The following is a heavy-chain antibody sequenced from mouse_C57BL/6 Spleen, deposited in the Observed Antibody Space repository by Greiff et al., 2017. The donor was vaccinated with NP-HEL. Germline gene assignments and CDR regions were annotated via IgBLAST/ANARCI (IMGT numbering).Heavy chain of an antibody. V-gene: IGHV1-81*01. Sequence: QVQLQQSGAELARPGASVKLSCKASGYTFTSYGISWVKQRTGQGFEWIGEIYPRSGNTYYNEKFKGKATLTADKSSSTAYMELRSLTSEDSAVYFCAPATVVASDYFDYWGQGTTLTVSS. D-gene: IGHD1-1*01. CDR1: GYTFTSYG. J-gene: IGHJ2*01. CDR3: APATVVASDYFDY. CDR2: IYPRSGNT.